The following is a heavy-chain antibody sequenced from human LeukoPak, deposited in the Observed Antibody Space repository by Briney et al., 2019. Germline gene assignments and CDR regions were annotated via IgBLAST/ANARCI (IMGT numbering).Heavy chain of an antibody. CDR2: IYYSGST. CDR3: ARDKHYYDSSGDYEEAFDY. V-gene: IGHV4-31*03. D-gene: IGHD3-22*01. J-gene: IGHJ4*02. CDR1: AGSISSGGYY. Sequence: PSQTLSLTCTVSAGSISSGGYYWRWIRQHPGKGLEWIGYIYYSGSTYYNPSLKSRVTISVDTSKNQFSLKLSSVTAADTAVYYCARDKHYYDSSGDYEEAFDYWGQGTLVTVSS.